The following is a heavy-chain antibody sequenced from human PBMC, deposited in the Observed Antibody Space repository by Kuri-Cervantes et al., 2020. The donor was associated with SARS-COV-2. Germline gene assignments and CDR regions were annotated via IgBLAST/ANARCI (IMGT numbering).Heavy chain of an antibody. J-gene: IGHJ4*02. V-gene: IGHV3-23*01. CDR3: ARGRFRDY. D-gene: IGHD2-21*01. Sequence: LTCAASGFTFSSYAMSWVRQAPGKGLEWVSAISGSGGSTYYADSVKGRFTISRDNAKNSLYLQMNSLRAEDTAVYYCARGRFRDYWGQGTLVTVSS. CDR2: ISGSGGST. CDR1: GFTFSSYA.